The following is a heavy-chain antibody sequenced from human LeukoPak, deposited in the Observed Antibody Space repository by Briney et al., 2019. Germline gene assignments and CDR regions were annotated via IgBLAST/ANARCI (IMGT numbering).Heavy chain of an antibody. J-gene: IGHJ4*02. CDR1: GGSISSYY. V-gene: IGHV4-59*01. D-gene: IGHD3-10*01. CDR2: IYYSGST. CDR3: ASHYGSGSFYSPFDY. Sequence: PSETLSLTCTVSGGSISSYYWSWIRQPPGKGLEWIGYIYYSGSTNYNPSLKSRVTISLDTSKNQFSLKLNSVTAADTAVYYCASHYGSGSFYSPFDYWGQGTLVTVSS.